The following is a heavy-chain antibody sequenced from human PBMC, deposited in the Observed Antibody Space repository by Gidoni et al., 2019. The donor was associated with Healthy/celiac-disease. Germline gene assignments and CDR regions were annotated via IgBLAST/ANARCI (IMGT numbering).Heavy chain of an antibody. Sequence: QVQLQQWGAGLLKPSETLSLTGAVYGGAFSGDYWSWIRQPPGKGLEWIGEINHSGSTNYNPSLKSRVTISVDTSKNQFSLKLSSVTAADTAVYYCARGGRYRYCSGGSCYLDYWGQGTLVTVSS. CDR2: INHSGST. CDR1: GGAFSGDY. CDR3: ARGGRYRYCSGGSCYLDY. J-gene: IGHJ4*02. V-gene: IGHV4-34*01. D-gene: IGHD2-15*01.